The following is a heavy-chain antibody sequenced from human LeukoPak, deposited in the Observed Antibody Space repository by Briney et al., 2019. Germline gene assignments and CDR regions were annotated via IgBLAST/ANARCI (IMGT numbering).Heavy chain of an antibody. V-gene: IGHV3-15*01. CDR2: IKSKTDGGTT. CDR3: TTDQYYYDSSGYFMLDAFDI. D-gene: IGHD3-22*01. Sequence: GGSLRLSCAASGFTFSSYAMSWIRQPPGKGLEWVGRIKSKTDGGTTDYAAPVKGRFTISRDDSKNTLYLQMNSLKTEDTPAYYCTTDQYYYDSSGYFMLDAFDIWGQGTMVTVSS. CDR1: GFTFSSYA. J-gene: IGHJ3*02.